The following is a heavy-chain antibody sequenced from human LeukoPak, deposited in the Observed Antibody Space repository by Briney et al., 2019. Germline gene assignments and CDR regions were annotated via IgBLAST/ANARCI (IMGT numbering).Heavy chain of an antibody. D-gene: IGHD1-26*01. V-gene: IGHV4-34*01. CDR1: GGSFSGYY. J-gene: IGHJ4*02. CDR2: INHSGST. Sequence: SETLSLTCAVYGGSFSGYYWSWIRQPPGKGLEWIGEINHSGSTNYNPSLKSRVTISVDTSKNQFSLKLSSVTAADTAVYYCATFGGKWEMASVDYWGQGTLVTVSS. CDR3: ATFGGKWEMASVDY.